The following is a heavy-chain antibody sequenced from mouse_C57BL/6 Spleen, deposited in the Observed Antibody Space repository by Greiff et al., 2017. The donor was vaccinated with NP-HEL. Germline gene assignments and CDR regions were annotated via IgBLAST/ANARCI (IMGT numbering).Heavy chain of an antibody. CDR2: IRSKSNNYAT. CDR1: GFSFNTYA. CDR3: VRQRGTTVVDWYFDV. D-gene: IGHD1-1*01. V-gene: IGHV10-1*01. J-gene: IGHJ1*03. Sequence: EVKLVESGGGLVQPKGSLKLSCAASGFSFNTYAMNWVRQAPGKGLEWVARIRSKSNNYATYYADSVKDRFTISRDDSESMLYLQMNNLKTEDTAMYYCVRQRGTTVVDWYFDVWGTGTTVTVSS.